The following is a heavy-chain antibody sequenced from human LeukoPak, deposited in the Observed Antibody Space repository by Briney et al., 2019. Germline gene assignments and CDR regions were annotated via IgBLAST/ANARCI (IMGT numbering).Heavy chain of an antibody. D-gene: IGHD3-16*01. Sequence: ASVKVSCKASGYTFTSYDINWVRQAPGQGLEWMGWINPNSGGTNYAQKFQGRVTMTRDTSISTAYMELSRLRSDDTAVYYCARAKVGGVPNWFDPWGQGTLVTVSS. CDR1: GYTFTSYD. V-gene: IGHV1-2*02. CDR2: INPNSGGT. J-gene: IGHJ5*02. CDR3: ARAKVGGVPNWFDP.